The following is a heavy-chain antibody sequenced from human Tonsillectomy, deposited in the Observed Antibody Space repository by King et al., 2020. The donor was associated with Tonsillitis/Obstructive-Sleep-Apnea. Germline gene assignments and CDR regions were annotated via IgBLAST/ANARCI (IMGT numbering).Heavy chain of an antibody. CDR3: ARGESNYGDYSDYYYYYMDV. CDR2: INHSGST. V-gene: IGHV4-34*01. D-gene: IGHD4-17*01. Sequence: VQLQQWGAGLLKPSETLPLTCAVYGGSFSGYYWSWIRQPPGKGLEWIGEINHSGSTNYNPSLKSRVTIPVDTSKNQFSLKLGSVTAADTAVYYCARGESNYGDYSDYYYYYMDVWGKGTTVTVSS. J-gene: IGHJ6*03. CDR1: GGSFSGYY.